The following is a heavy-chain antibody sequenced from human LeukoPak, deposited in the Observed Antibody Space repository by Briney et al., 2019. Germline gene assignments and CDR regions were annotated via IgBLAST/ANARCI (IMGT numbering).Heavy chain of an antibody. CDR1: GYTLTELS. CDR2: FDPEDGET. D-gene: IGHD3-22*01. Sequence: GASVKVSCKVSGYTLTELSMHWRQARGTGLEWMGGFDPEDGETIYAQKFQGRVTITDDTSTDTAYMELSSLRSEDMAVYYCATQGPLGNYYDSSGYGYWGQGTLVTVSS. J-gene: IGHJ4*02. CDR3: ATQGPLGNYYDSSGYGY. V-gene: IGHV1-24*01.